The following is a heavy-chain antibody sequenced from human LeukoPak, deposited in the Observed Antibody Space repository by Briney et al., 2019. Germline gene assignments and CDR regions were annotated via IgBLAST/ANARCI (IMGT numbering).Heavy chain of an antibody. J-gene: IGHJ3*02. D-gene: IGHD3-22*01. V-gene: IGHV4-39*07. CDR1: GGSISSSSYY. CDR3: ARAPNDSSGNDAFDI. Sequence: SETLSLTCTVSGGSISSSSYYWGWIRQPPGKGLEWIGSIYYSGCTYYNPSLKSRVTISVDTSKNQFSLKLSSVTAADTAVYYCARAPNDSSGNDAFDIWGQGTMVTVSS. CDR2: IYYSGCT.